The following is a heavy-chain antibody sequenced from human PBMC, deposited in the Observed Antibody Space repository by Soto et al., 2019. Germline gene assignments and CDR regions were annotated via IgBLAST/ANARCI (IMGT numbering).Heavy chain of an antibody. V-gene: IGHV3-30*18. CDR3: AKDVPLDIVVVPGPNWFDP. J-gene: IGHJ5*02. Sequence: GGSLRLSCAASGFTFSSYGMHWVRQAPGKGLEWVAVISYDGSNKYYADSVKGRFTISRDNSKNTLYLQMNSLRAEDTAVYYCAKDVPLDIVVVPGPNWFDPWGQGTLVTVSS. CDR2: ISYDGSNK. D-gene: IGHD2-2*03. CDR1: GFTFSSYG.